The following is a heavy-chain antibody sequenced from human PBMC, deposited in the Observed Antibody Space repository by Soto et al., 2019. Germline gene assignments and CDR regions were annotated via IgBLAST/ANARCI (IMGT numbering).Heavy chain of an antibody. J-gene: IGHJ4*02. CDR3: AGDFRGYGRFDY. CDR1: GGSTSSGTYY. D-gene: IGHD5-12*01. V-gene: IGHV4-31*03. Sequence: SETLSLTCTVSGGSTSSGTYYWSWIRQHPGKGLEWIGYIYYSGGTYQNPSLKSRVTISLDTSKNQFSLKLSSVTAADTAIYYCAGDFRGYGRFDYWGQGTLVTVSS. CDR2: IYYSGGT.